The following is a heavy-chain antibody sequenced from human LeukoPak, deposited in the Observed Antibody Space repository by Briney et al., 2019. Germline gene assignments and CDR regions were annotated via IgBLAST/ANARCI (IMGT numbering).Heavy chain of an antibody. D-gene: IGHD1-26*01. CDR3: ARPGPATTNSYGMDV. Sequence: GGSLRLSCAASGFTFSSYSMNWVRQAPGKGLEWVSAISSTGSTIFYADSLKGRFTISRDNAKNSLYLQMTSLRAGDTAVYYCARPGPATTNSYGMDVWGQGTTVTVSS. J-gene: IGHJ6*02. V-gene: IGHV3-21*01. CDR2: ISSTGSTI. CDR1: GFTFSSYS.